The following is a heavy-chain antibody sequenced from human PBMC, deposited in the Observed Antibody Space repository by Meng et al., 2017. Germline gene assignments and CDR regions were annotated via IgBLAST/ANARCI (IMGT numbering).Heavy chain of an antibody. CDR1: GLTFSRYA. CDR2: ISYDGSNK. CDR3: ARVQQWLAYDY. V-gene: IGHV3-30*01. Sequence: VTRVGYEGGGVHAGKTLSLCCAASGLTFSRYAMHWLCKATGKGLEWVAVISYDGSNKYSEDSVKGRFTIFRDNYKNTMYLQMNSLRAEETAVYYCARVQQWLAYDYWGQGTLVTVSS. J-gene: IGHJ4*02. D-gene: IGHD6-19*01.